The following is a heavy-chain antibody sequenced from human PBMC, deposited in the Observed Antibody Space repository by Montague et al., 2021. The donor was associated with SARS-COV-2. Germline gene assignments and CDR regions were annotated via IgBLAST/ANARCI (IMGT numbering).Heavy chain of an antibody. CDR3: ARTYYYGSVVWFDP. CDR2: IYYRGST. CDR1: GGSISSYY. D-gene: IGHD3-10*01. J-gene: IGHJ5*02. Sequence: SETLSLTCTVSGGSISSYYWSWIRHPPAKELEWIVYIYYRGSTNYNHSLKSRVTISLDTYKNQFSLMLSSVTAADTAVYYCARTYYYGSVVWFDPWGQGTLVTVSS. V-gene: IGHV4-59*08.